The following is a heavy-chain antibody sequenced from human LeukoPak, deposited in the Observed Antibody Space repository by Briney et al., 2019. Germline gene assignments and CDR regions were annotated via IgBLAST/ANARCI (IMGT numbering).Heavy chain of an antibody. D-gene: IGHD4-23*01. Sequence: GRSLRLSCAASGFTFSNYAMSWVRQAPGKGLEWVSTLSGTGGSTYYADSVKGQFTISRDNSKNTLYLQVSSLRAEDTAVYYCARGRPHGNDYWGQGTLVIVSS. CDR3: ARGRPHGNDY. V-gene: IGHV3-23*01. CDR1: GFTFSNYA. J-gene: IGHJ4*02. CDR2: LSGTGGST.